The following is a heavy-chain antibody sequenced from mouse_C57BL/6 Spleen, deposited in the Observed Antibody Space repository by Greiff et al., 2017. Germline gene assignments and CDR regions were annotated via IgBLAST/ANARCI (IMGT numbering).Heavy chain of an antibody. D-gene: IGHD2-1*01. Sequence: QVQLQQSGAELVRPGASVTLSCKASGYTFTDYEMHWVKQTPVHGLAWIGAIDPETGGTAYNQKFKGKAILTADKSSSTAYMELRSLTSEDSAVYYCTGGYYGNLGAMDYWGQGTSVTVSS. CDR2: IDPETGGT. J-gene: IGHJ4*01. CDR3: TGGYYGNLGAMDY. CDR1: GYTFTDYE. V-gene: IGHV1-15*01.